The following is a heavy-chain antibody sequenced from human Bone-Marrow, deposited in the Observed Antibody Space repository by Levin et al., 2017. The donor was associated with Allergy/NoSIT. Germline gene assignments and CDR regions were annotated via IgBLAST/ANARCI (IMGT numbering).Heavy chain of an antibody. J-gene: IGHJ4*02. Sequence: GGSLRLSCAASGFTFSSYGMHWVRQAPGKGLEWVAVISYDGSNKYYADSVKGRFTISRDNSKNTLYLQMNSLRAEDTAVYYCAKGYSYGLGYFDYWGQGTLVTVSS. CDR1: GFTFSSYG. CDR2: ISYDGSNK. CDR3: AKGYSYGLGYFDY. D-gene: IGHD5-18*01. V-gene: IGHV3-30*18.